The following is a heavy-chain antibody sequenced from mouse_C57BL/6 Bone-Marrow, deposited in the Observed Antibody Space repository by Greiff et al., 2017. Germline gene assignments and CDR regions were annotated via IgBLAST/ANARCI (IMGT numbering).Heavy chain of an antibody. J-gene: IGHJ2*01. Sequence: VQLQQSGAELVRPGASVTLSCKASGYTFTDYEMHWVKQTPVHGLEWIGAIDPETGGTAYNQKFKGKAILTADKSSSTAYMELRSLTSEDSAVYYCTLYGSYSFDYWGQGTTLPVSS. CDR1: GYTFTDYE. D-gene: IGHD1-1*01. CDR2: IDPETGGT. CDR3: TLYGSYSFDY. V-gene: IGHV1-15*01.